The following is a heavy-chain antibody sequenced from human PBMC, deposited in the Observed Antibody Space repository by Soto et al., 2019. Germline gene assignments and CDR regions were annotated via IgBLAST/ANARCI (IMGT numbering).Heavy chain of an antibody. CDR2: IIPIFGTA. CDR1: GGTFSSYA. J-gene: IGHJ4*02. Sequence: SVKVSCKASGGTFSSYAISWVRQAPGQGLEWMGGIIPIFGTANYAQKFQGRVTITADESTSTAYMELSSLRSEDTAVYYCARDLRSSGYYPYFDYWGQGTLVTVSS. D-gene: IGHD3-22*01. V-gene: IGHV1-69*13. CDR3: ARDLRSSGYYPYFDY.